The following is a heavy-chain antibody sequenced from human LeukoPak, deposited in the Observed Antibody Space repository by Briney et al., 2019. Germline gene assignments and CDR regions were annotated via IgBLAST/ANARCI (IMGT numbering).Heavy chain of an antibody. V-gene: IGHV1-2*02. D-gene: IGHD2-15*01. CDR3: ARDRYCSGGSCYPTHVMDV. CDR2: INPNSGGT. J-gene: IGHJ6*02. CDR1: GYTFTGYY. Sequence: GASVKVSCKASGYTFTGYYMHWVRQAPGQGLEWMGWINPNSGGTNYAQKFQGRVTMTRDTSISTAYMELSRLRSDDTAVYYCARDRYCSGGSCYPTHVMDVWGQGTTATVSS.